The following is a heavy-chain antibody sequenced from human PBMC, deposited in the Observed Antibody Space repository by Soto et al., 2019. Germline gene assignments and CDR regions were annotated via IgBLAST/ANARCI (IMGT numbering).Heavy chain of an antibody. J-gene: IGHJ3*02. CDR3: ARHRGKRYCSGGSCKSFAFDI. V-gene: IGHV4-59*08. CDR2: IYYSGST. D-gene: IGHD2-15*01. CDR1: GGSISSYY. Sequence: PSESLSLTCTVSGGSISSYYWSWIRQPPGKGLEWIGYIYYSGSTNYNPSLKSRVTISVDTSKNQFSLKLSSVTAADTAVYYCARHRGKRYCSGGSCKSFAFDIWGQGTMVNVSS.